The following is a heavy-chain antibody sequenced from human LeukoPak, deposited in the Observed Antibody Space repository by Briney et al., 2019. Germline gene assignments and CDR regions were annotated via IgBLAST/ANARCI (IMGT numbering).Heavy chain of an antibody. CDR1: GFTFSSYA. CDR3: VRGRGSYGWFDP. Sequence: GGSLRLSCAASGFTFSSYAMNWVRQAPGKGLEWVSAISGSGGNTYYADSVKGRFTISRDDAKNTVDLQMNSLRGEDTAVYYCVRGRGSYGWFDPWGQGTLVTVSS. V-gene: IGHV3-23*01. CDR2: ISGSGGNT. D-gene: IGHD3-10*01. J-gene: IGHJ5*02.